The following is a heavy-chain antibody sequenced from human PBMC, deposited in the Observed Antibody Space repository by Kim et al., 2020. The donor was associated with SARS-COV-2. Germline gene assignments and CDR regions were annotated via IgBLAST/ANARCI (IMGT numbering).Heavy chain of an antibody. Sequence: YYTDSVRGRCPISRDNSKSTLYLQMGSLRSEDSAIVYCAGQGWGNGYGLDYWGQGTLVTVSS. V-gene: IGHV3-30*10. J-gene: IGHJ4*02. CDR3: AGQGWGNGYGLDY. D-gene: IGHD5-12*01.